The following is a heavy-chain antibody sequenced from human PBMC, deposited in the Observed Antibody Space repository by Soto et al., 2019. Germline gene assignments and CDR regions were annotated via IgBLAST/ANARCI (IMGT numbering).Heavy chain of an antibody. J-gene: IGHJ4*02. CDR3: ARRDAGAVTTSFDY. CDR1: RGSISTYY. CDR2: IYYSGTT. V-gene: IGHV4-59*08. D-gene: IGHD4-17*01. Sequence: PSETLSLTCTVSRGSISTYYWSWIRQPPGKGLEWIGYIYYSGTTNYNPSLKSRVTISVDTSKDQFSLKLSSVTAADTAMYYCARRDAGAVTTSFDYWGQGTQVTVS.